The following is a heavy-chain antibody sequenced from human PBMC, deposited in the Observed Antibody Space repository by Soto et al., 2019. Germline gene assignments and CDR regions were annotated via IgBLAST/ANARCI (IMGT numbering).Heavy chain of an antibody. D-gene: IGHD3-10*01. Sequence: QITLKESGPTMVKPTHTLTLTCTFSGFSLSTSGVGVGWIRHPPGKALECLALIYWEDDKRYSPSLKSRLTITKDTSKGQVVLTMAIMDAVDSATYYCAHRPGRGSGNYPQFDYCGQGTLVTVSS. V-gene: IGHV2-5*02. CDR3: AHRPGRGSGNYPQFDY. J-gene: IGHJ4*02. CDR1: GFSLSTSGVG. CDR2: IYWEDDK.